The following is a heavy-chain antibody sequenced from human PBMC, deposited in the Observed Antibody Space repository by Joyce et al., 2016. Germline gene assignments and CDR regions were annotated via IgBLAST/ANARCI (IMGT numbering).Heavy chain of an antibody. D-gene: IGHD3-10*01. J-gene: IGHJ4*02. CDR2: ISTSTGNP. V-gene: IGHV7-4-1*02. Sequence: QVQLVQSGSELRKPGASVKVSFKAFGYTFGGSVINWVRQAPGQGLEWMGWISTSTGNPTNAPGFRGHFLFSLDTSVSTAYLQITSLKAEDTAVFYCARDSNLGHFDYWGQGTLVTVSS. CDR3: ARDSNLGHFDY. CDR1: GYTFGGSV.